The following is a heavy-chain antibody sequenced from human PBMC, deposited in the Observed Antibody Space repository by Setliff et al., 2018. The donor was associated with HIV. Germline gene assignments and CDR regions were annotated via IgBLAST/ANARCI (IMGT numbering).Heavy chain of an antibody. Sequence: ASVKVSCKASGYTFTSYDINWVRQATGQGLEWMGWMNPNSGNTGYAQKFQGRVTMTRNTSISTAYMELSSLRSEDTAVYYCARVGGTTWGVYYYYYYMDVWGKGTTVTVSS. CDR1: GYTFTSYD. V-gene: IGHV1-8*02. CDR3: ARVGGTTWGVYYYYYYMDV. CDR2: MNPNSGNT. D-gene: IGHD1-7*01. J-gene: IGHJ6*03.